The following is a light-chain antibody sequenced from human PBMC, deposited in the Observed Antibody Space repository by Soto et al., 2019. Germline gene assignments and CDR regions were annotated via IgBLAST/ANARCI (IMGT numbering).Light chain of an antibody. CDR1: SSDIGGYNY. Sequence: QSALTQPASVSGSPGQSITISCTGTSSDIGGYNYVSWYQQHPGKAPKLMIYDVSNRPSGVSNRFSGSKSGNTASLTISGLRAEDEADYYCSSFTSSNTYVVLGGGTKLTVL. V-gene: IGLV2-14*01. J-gene: IGLJ2*01. CDR2: DVS. CDR3: SSFTSSNTYVV.